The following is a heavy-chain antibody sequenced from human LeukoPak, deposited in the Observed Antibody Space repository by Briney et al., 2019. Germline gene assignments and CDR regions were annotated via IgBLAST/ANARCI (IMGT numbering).Heavy chain of an antibody. CDR3: ARGSCSSSSCYERLNGLDV. D-gene: IGHD2-2*01. J-gene: IGHJ6*02. Sequence: GGSLRLSCAASGFTFSNYDMHWVRQATGKGLEWVSSIDTAGDTYYPGSVKGRFTISRENAKKSFYLQINSLGAGDTAVYYCARGSCSSSSCYERLNGLDVWGQGTTVTVSS. CDR1: GFTFSNYD. CDR2: IDTAGDT. V-gene: IGHV3-13*01.